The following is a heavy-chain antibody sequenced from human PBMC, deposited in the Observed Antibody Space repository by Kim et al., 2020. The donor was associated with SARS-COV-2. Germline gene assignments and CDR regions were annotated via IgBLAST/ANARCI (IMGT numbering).Heavy chain of an antibody. D-gene: IGHD3-10*01. Sequence: SVKGRVTISSDNANNTLYLQMNSLRAEDTAVYYCARGEEYYGSGSSGMDVWGQGTTVTVSS. CDR3: ARGEEYYGSGSSGMDV. V-gene: IGHV3-74*01. J-gene: IGHJ6*02.